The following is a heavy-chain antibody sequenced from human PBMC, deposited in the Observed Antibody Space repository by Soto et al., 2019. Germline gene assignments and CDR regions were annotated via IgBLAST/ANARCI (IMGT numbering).Heavy chain of an antibody. CDR2: IYYSGST. V-gene: IGHV4-31*03. D-gene: IGHD6-13*01. CDR3: ARDEAAAPFDP. J-gene: IGHJ5*02. CDR1: GGSISSGGYY. Sequence: SETLSLTCTVPGGSISSGGYYWSWIRQHPGKGLEWIGYIYYSGSTYYNPSLKSRVTISVDTSKNQFSLKLSSVTAADTAVYYCARDEAAAPFDPWGQGTLVTVSS.